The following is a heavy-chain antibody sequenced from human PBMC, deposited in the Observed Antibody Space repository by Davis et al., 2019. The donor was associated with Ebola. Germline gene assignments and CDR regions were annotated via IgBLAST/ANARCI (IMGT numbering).Heavy chain of an antibody. CDR3: AKDPDFW. V-gene: IGHV3-13*01. CDR1: GFTFSSYD. J-gene: IGHJ4*02. D-gene: IGHD3-3*01. CDR2: IGTAGDT. Sequence: GGSLRLSCAASGFTFSSYDMHWVRQATGKGLEWVSAIGTAGDTYYPGSVKGRFTISRDNSKNTLYLQMNSLRAEDTAVYYCAKDPDFWWGQGTLVTVSS.